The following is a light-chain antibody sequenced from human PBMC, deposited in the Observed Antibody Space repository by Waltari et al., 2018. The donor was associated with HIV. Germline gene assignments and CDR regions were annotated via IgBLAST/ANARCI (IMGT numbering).Light chain of an antibody. CDR1: QSVNND. CDR3: QQRSNWLT. V-gene: IGKV3-11*01. CDR2: DAS. J-gene: IGKJ4*01. Sequence: EIVLTQSPATLSLSPGERATISCRASQSVNNDLAWYQQKPGQAPRLLIYDASNRATGIPARFSGSGSGTDFTLTISSLEPEDCAVYYCQQRSNWLTFGGGTKVEIK.